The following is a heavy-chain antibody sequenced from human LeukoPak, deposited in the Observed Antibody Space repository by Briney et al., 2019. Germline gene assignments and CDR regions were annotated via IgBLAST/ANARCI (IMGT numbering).Heavy chain of an antibody. D-gene: IGHD3-22*01. CDR1: GFTFSSYA. CDR3: AREATYYYDSSGYYFDY. V-gene: IGHV3-30*09. Sequence: GGSLRLSCAASGFTFSSYAMHWVRQAPGKGLEWVAVISYDGSNKYYADSVTGRFAISRDNSKNTLYLQMNSLRAEDTAVYYCAREATYYYDSSGYYFDYWGQGTLVTVSS. CDR2: ISYDGSNK. J-gene: IGHJ4*02.